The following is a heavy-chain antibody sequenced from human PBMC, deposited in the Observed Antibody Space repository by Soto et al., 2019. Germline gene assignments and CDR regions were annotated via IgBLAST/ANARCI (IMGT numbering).Heavy chain of an antibody. Sequence: QVQLVQSGAEVKKPGSSVKVSCKASGGTFSSYAISWVRQAPGQGLEWMGGIIPIFGTANYAQKFQGRVTIDADDSTGTASVEQCSLRSADTAVYLCAAGGAISREHYFDYWGQGTLVTVSS. CDR3: AAGGAISREHYFDY. CDR2: IIPIFGTA. J-gene: IGHJ4*02. V-gene: IGHV1-69*01. CDR1: GGTFSSYA. D-gene: IGHD1-26*01.